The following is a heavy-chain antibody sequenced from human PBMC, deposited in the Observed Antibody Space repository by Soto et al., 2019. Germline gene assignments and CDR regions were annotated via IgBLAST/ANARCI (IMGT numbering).Heavy chain of an antibody. CDR3: ARDGTPKGFDP. CDR1: GGSICSGGYY. Sequence: SETLSLTCTVSGGSICSGGYYWSWIRQHPGKGLEWIGYIYYSGSTYYNPSLKSRVTISVDTSKNQFSLKLSSVTAADTAVYYCARDGTPKGFDPWGQGTLVTVSS. CDR2: IYYSGST. J-gene: IGHJ5*02. D-gene: IGHD1-26*01. V-gene: IGHV4-31*03.